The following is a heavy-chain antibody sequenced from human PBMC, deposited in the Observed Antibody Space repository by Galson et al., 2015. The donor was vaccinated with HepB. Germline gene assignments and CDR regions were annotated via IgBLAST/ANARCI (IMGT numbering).Heavy chain of an antibody. V-gene: IGHV4-61*02. CDR1: GGSISSRSYY. CDR2: IYTSGST. J-gene: IGHJ3*02. CDR3: ATLWQHHDDAFDI. Sequence: TLSLTCTVSGGSISSRSYYWGWIRQPPGKGLEWIGRIYTSGSTNYNPSLKSRVTMSVDTSKNQFSLKLSSVTAADTAVYYCATLWQHHDDAFDIWGQGTMVTVSS. D-gene: IGHD2-21*01.